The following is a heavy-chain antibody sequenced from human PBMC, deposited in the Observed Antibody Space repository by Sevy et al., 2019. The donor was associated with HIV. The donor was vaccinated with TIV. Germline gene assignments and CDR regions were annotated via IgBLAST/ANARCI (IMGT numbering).Heavy chain of an antibody. CDR1: GFTFSSYD. Sequence: GGSLRLSCAASGFTFSSYDMHWVHQATGKGLEWVSAIGTAGDTYCPGSVKGRFTISRENAKNSLYLQMNSLRAGDTAVYYCARAQGSIAARFYYYYYMDVWGKGTTVTVSS. J-gene: IGHJ6*03. V-gene: IGHV3-13*01. CDR3: ARAQGSIAARFYYYYYMDV. CDR2: IGTAGDT. D-gene: IGHD6-6*01.